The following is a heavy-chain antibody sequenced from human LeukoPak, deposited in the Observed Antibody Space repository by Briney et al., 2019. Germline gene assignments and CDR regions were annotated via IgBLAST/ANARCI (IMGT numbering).Heavy chain of an antibody. Sequence: SGTLSLTCAVSGGSISSYNWWSWVRQPPGKGLEWIGEIYHSGSTNYNPSLRSRVTISVDTSKNQFSLKLSSVTAADTAVYYCARVTGYMIEDYFDYWGQGTLVTVSS. CDR1: GGSISSYNW. CDR2: IYHSGST. CDR3: ARVTGYMIEDYFDY. D-gene: IGHD3-22*01. J-gene: IGHJ4*02. V-gene: IGHV4-4*02.